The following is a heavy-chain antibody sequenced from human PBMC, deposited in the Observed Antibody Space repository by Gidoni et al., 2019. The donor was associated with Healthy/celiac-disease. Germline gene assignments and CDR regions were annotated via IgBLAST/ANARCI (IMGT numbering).Heavy chain of an antibody. CDR2: IWYDGSNK. J-gene: IGHJ4*02. D-gene: IGHD3-22*01. Sequence: QVQLVESGGGVVQPGRSLRLSCAASGFTFSSYGMHWVRQAPGKGLEWVAVIWYDGSNKYYADSVKGRFTISRDNSKNTLYLQMNSLRAEDTAVYYCARGTYYYDSTFDYWGQGTLVTVSS. CDR1: GFTFSSYG. V-gene: IGHV3-33*01. CDR3: ARGTYYYDSTFDY.